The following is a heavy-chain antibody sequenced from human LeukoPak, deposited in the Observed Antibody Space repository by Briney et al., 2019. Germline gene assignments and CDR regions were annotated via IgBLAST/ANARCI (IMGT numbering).Heavy chain of an antibody. V-gene: IGHV3-21*01. CDR2: ISSSSYK. CDR1: GFTLSTYS. J-gene: IGHJ5*02. D-gene: IGHD6-13*01. Sequence: GGSLRLSCAASGFTLSTYSMNWARQAPGKGLEWVSSISSSSYKYYADSVKGRFTISRDNAKNSLYLQLNSLRAEDTAVYYCAGYNWFDPWGQGTLVTVSS. CDR3: AGYNWFDP.